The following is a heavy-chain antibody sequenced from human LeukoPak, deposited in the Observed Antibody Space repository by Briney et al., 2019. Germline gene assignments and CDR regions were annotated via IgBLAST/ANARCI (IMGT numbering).Heavy chain of an antibody. D-gene: IGHD2-2*02. Sequence: ASVKVSCKASGYTFTGYYMHWVRQAPGQGLEWMGWINPNSGGTNYAQKFQGRVPMTRATTISPAYIALSRLRSDDTAVYYCARGCSSTSCYTRTWFDPWGQGTLVTVSS. J-gene: IGHJ5*02. V-gene: IGHV1-2*02. CDR3: ARGCSSTSCYTRTWFDP. CDR1: GYTFTGYY. CDR2: INPNSGGT.